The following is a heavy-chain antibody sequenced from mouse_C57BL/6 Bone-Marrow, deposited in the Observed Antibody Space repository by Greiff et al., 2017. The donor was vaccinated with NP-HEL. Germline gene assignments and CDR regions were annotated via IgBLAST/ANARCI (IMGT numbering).Heavy chain of an antibody. D-gene: IGHD1-1*01. CDR3: TGDYYGIYSAWFAF. J-gene: IGHJ3*01. V-gene: IGHV14-4*01. CDR1: GFNIKDDY. Sequence: VQLQQSGAELVRPGASVKLSCTASGFNIKDDYMHWVKQRPEQGLEWIGWIDPENGDTEYASKFQGKATITADTSSNTAYLQLSSLTSEDTAVYYCTGDYYGIYSAWFAFWGRGTLVTVSA. CDR2: IDPENGDT.